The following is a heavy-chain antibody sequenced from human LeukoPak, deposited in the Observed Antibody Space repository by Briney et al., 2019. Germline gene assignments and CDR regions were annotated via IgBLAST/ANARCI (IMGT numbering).Heavy chain of an antibody. CDR3: ARRFVGYDSSWGASDI. V-gene: IGHV4-59*08. CDR2: IYYSGST. J-gene: IGHJ3*02. D-gene: IGHD6-13*01. Sequence: SETLSLTCTVSGGSISGYYWSWIRQPPGKGLEWIGYIYYSGSTNYSPSPKSRVTISVGTSKNQLSLKLSSVTAADTAVYYCARRFVGYDSSWGASDIWGLGAMVTVSS. CDR1: GGSISGYY.